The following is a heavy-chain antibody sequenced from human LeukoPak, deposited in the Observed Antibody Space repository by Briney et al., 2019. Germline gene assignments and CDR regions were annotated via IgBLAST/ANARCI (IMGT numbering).Heavy chain of an antibody. CDR3: ATVDQYAIVGVTDPRYGMDV. V-gene: IGHV1-69*04. CDR1: GGTFSSYA. CDR2: IIPILGIA. Sequence: SVKVSCKASGGTFSSYAISWVRQAPGQGLEWMGRIIPILGIANYAQKFQGRVTITADKSTSTAYMELSSLRSEDTAVYYCATVDQYAIVGVTDPRYGMDVWGQGTTVTVSS. D-gene: IGHD1-26*01. J-gene: IGHJ6*02.